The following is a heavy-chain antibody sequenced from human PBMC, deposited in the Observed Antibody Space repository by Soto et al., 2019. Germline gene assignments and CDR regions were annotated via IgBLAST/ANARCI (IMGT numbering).Heavy chain of an antibody. CDR3: ARMHGPLQAGFDF. V-gene: IGHV1-69*11. CDR1: GDTFSTYP. J-gene: IGHJ4*02. D-gene: IGHD4-4*01. CDR2: IIPLLNTA. Sequence: QVQLVQSGPEVKKPGSSVKVSCKTSGDTFSTYPVHWVRQAPGQGLEWIGGIIPLLNTANYAQRFQDRLTISADESTRTAYMELSSLRSEDTAIYYCARMHGPLQAGFDFWGQGTLVTVSS.